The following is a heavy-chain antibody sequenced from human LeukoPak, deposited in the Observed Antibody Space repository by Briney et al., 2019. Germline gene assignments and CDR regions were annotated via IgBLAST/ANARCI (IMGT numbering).Heavy chain of an antibody. D-gene: IGHD3-10*01. CDR2: INPDSGGT. CDR3: ARFAVVITNDY. J-gene: IGHJ4*02. V-gene: IGHV1-2*02. Sequence: ASVKVSCKASEYSFTGYLMHWVRQAPGQGLEWMGWINPDSGGTKYAQKFQGRVTMARDTSTSTAYMELSGLTSDDTAVYYCARFAVVITNDYWGQGTLVTVSS. CDR1: EYSFTGYL.